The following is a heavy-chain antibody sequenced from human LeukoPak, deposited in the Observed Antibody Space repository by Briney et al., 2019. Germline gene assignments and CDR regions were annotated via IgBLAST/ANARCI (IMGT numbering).Heavy chain of an antibody. D-gene: IGHD3-10*01. J-gene: IGHJ4*02. CDR1: GYNFSEVS. CDR2: FDPEDGET. Sequence: ASVKVSCKVSGYNFSEVSMHWVRQAPGKGLEWMGDFDPEDGETIYAQKFQGRVTMTEDTSTDTAYMELSSLRSEDTAVYYCATVVVRGISFVYWGQGTLVTVSS. CDR3: ATVVVRGISFVY. V-gene: IGHV1-24*01.